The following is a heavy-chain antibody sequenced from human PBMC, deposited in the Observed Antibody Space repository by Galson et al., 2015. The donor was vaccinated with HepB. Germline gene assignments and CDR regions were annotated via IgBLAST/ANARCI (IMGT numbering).Heavy chain of an antibody. V-gene: IGHV3-30-3*01. D-gene: IGHD6-13*01. J-gene: IGHJ4*02. CDR3: ASVAAAGDYFDY. CDR2: ISYDGSNK. CDR1: GFTFSSYA. Sequence: SLRLSCAASGFTFSSYAMHWVRQAPGKGLEWVAVISYDGSNKYYADSVKGRFTISRDNSKNTLYLQMNSLRAEDTAVYYCASVAAAGDYFDYWGQGTLVTVSS.